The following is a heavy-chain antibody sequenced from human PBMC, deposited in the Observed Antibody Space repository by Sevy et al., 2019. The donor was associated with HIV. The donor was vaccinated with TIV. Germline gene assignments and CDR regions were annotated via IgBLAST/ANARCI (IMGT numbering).Heavy chain of an antibody. Sequence: GGSLRLSCAASGFTFSSFGMHWVRQAPGKGLEWFSSISSSHHAIKYADSVKGRFAISRDNAKKSLYLQMNSLRAEDTAVYFCVGRPYSSTYSWSYYFDYWGLGTLVTVSS. J-gene: IGHJ4*02. CDR1: GFTFSSFG. CDR2: ISSSHHAI. CDR3: VGRPYSSTYSWSYYFDY. D-gene: IGHD5-18*01. V-gene: IGHV3-48*04.